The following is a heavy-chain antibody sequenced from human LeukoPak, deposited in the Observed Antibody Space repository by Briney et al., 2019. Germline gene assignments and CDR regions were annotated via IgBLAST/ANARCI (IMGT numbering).Heavy chain of an antibody. Sequence: GGSLRLSCAASGFTFSSYGMSWVRQAPGKGLEWASAISGSGSSTYYAASVKGRFTISRDNSKNTLYPQMNSLRAEDTAVYYCARDPTFEYCGGDCYYFDYWGQGTLVTVSS. CDR2: ISGSGSST. V-gene: IGHV3-23*01. D-gene: IGHD2-21*02. CDR1: GFTFSSYG. J-gene: IGHJ4*02. CDR3: ARDPTFEYCGGDCYYFDY.